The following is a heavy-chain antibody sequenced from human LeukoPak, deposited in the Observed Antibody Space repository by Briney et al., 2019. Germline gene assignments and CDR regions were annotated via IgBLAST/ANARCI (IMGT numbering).Heavy chain of an antibody. D-gene: IGHD2-15*01. CDR3: ARTQFEDIVVVVAAINFDY. V-gene: IGHV3-7*01. CDR1: GFTFSSYW. Sequence: PGGSLRLSCAASGFTFSSYWMSWVRQAPGKGLEWVANIKQDGSEKYYVDSVKGRFTISRDNAKNSLYLQMNSLRAEDTAVYYCARTQFEDIVVVVAAINFDYWGQGTLVTVSS. J-gene: IGHJ4*02. CDR2: IKQDGSEK.